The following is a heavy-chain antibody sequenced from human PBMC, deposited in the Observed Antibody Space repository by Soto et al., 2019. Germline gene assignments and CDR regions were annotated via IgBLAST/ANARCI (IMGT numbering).Heavy chain of an antibody. Sequence: GASVKVSCKASGGTFSSYTISWVRQAPGQGLEWMGRIIPILGIANYAQKFQGRVTITADKSTSTAYMELSSLRSEDTAVYYCATTLDGVPRYYYYGMDVWGQGTTVTVSS. D-gene: IGHD3-3*01. V-gene: IGHV1-69*02. CDR1: GGTFSSYT. J-gene: IGHJ6*02. CDR3: ATTLDGVPRYYYYGMDV. CDR2: IIPILGIA.